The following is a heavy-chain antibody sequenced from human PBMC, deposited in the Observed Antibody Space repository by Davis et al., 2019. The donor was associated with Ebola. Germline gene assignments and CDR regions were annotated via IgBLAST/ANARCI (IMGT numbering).Heavy chain of an antibody. D-gene: IGHD3-22*01. CDR2: IYYSGST. V-gene: IGHV4-61*01. Sequence: MPSETLSLTCTVSGGSVSSGSYYWSWIRQPPGKGLEWIGYIYYSGSTNYNPSLKSRVTISVDTSKNQFSLKLSSVTAADTAVYYCARDPRGGYYYDSSGPWYYYGMDVWGKGTTVTVSS. J-gene: IGHJ6*04. CDR1: GGSVSSGSYY. CDR3: ARDPRGGYYYDSSGPWYYYGMDV.